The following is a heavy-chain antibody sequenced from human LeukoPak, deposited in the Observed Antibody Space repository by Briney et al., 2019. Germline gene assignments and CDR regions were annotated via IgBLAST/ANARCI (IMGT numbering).Heavy chain of an antibody. CDR3: ARAWRYCSSTSCYVLGGY. D-gene: IGHD2-2*01. Sequence: GGSLRLSCAASGFTFSSYAMHWVRQAPGKGLEWVAVISYDGSNKYYADSVKGRFTISRGNSKNTLYLQMNSLRAEDTAVYYCARAWRYCSSTSCYVLGGYWGQGTLVTVSS. CDR1: GFTFSSYA. CDR2: ISYDGSNK. J-gene: IGHJ4*02. V-gene: IGHV3-30-3*01.